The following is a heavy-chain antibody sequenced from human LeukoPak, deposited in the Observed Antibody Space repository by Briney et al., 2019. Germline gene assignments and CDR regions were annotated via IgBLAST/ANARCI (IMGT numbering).Heavy chain of an antibody. D-gene: IGHD2-2*01. CDR1: GFTCISYE. CDR2: IGSSGSGI. J-gene: IGHJ4*02. Sequence: PGGSLRLSCVASGFTCISYEMNWVRQAPGKGMEWVSYIGSSGSGIYYGDSVKGRFTMSRDNAKNSLYLQMNSLRAEDTAIYYCARWGSSYQAFDYWGQGTLVTVSS. V-gene: IGHV3-48*03. CDR3: ARWGSSYQAFDY.